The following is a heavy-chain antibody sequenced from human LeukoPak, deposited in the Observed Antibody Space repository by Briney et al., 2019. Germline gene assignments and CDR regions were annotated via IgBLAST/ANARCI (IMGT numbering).Heavy chain of an antibody. V-gene: IGHV3-21*01. D-gene: IGHD2-15*01. Sequence: PGGSLRLSCAASGFTFNTYTMNWVRQAPGKGLEWVSSISNIGTYIYYADSVKGRFTISRDNAKNSLYLQMSSLRAEDTAVYYCARFGVAGFDYWGQGTLVTVSS. J-gene: IGHJ4*02. CDR2: ISNIGTYI. CDR3: ARFGVAGFDY. CDR1: GFTFNTYT.